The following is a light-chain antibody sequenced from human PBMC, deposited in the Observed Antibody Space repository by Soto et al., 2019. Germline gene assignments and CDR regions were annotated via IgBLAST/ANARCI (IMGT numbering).Light chain of an antibody. J-gene: IGLJ2*01. Sequence: QSALTQPASVSGSPGQSTTISCTGTSSDVGGYNYVSWYQQHPGKAPKLIIYDVSGRPSGVSDRFSGSKSGNTASLTISGLQAEDEADYYCFSYTSSSSVVFGGGTKLTVL. V-gene: IGLV2-14*01. CDR3: FSYTSSSSVV. CDR1: SSDVGGYNY. CDR2: DVS.